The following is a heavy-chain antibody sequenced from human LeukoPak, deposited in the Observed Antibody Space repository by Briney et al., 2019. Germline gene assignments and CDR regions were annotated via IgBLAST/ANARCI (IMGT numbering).Heavy chain of an antibody. Sequence: SETLSLTCAVYGGSFSGYYWSWIRQPPGKGLVWIGEINHSGSTNYNPFLKSRVTMSVDTSKNQFSLKLSSVTAADTAVYYCARARRNYDSSGYYSWFDPWGQGTLVTVSS. CDR3: ARARRNYDSSGYYSWFDP. CDR1: GGSFSGYY. CDR2: INHSGST. D-gene: IGHD3-22*01. J-gene: IGHJ5*02. V-gene: IGHV4-34*01.